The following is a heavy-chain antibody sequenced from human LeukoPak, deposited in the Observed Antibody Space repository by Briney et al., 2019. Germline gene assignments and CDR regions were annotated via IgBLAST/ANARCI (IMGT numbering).Heavy chain of an antibody. V-gene: IGHV3-11*01. J-gene: IGHJ6*01. CDR1: GFTFSDYF. Sequence: GGSLRLSCAASGFTFSDYFMSWIRQAPGKGLEWVSYISTGGSTIYYADSVKGRFTISRDNAKNSLYLQMDSLRAEDTAVYFWARDNDYYYYRMDVWGQGTKGNVSS. CDR2: ISTGGSTI. CDR3: ARDNDYYYYRMDV.